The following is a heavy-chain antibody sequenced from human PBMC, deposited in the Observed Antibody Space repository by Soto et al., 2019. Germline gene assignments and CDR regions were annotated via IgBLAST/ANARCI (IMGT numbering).Heavy chain of an antibody. CDR1: GFTLDDYA. V-gene: IGHV3-9*01. Sequence: PGGSLRLSCVTSGFTLDDYAMHLVRQAPGKGLEWVSGINWNSGSIDYADSVKGRFTISRDNAKNSLYLQMNSLRIENKALYYCARDGHYRRGSGSAQELGYWGQGTVVTVSS. CDR3: ARDGHYRRGSGSAQELGY. CDR2: INWNSGSI. J-gene: IGHJ4*02. D-gene: IGHD6-19*01.